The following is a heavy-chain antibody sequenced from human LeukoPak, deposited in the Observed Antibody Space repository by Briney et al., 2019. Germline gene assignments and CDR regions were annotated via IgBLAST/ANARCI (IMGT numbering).Heavy chain of an antibody. D-gene: IGHD3-22*01. V-gene: IGHV1-46*01. Sequence: ASVKVSCKASGYTFTSYYMHWVRQAPGQGLEWMGIINPSGGSTSYAQKFQGRVTMTRDTCTSTVYMELSSMRSEDTAVYYCATPRHYYDSSGYPQNWGQGTLVTVSS. CDR3: ATPRHYYDSSGYPQN. J-gene: IGHJ4*02. CDR1: GYTFTSYY. CDR2: INPSGGST.